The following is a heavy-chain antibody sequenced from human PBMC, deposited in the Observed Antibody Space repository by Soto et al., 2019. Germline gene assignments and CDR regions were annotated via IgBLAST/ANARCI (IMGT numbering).Heavy chain of an antibody. D-gene: IGHD6-19*01. Sequence: EVQLLESGGGLVQPGGSLRLSCAASGFTFSSYAMSWVRQAPGKGLEWVSGIGGSGAGTNYADSVKGRFTTSRDNSKNTQYLQMSSLRAEDTAVYYCARGGGIAVAGTHLDFWGQGTLVTVSS. V-gene: IGHV3-23*01. CDR2: IGGSGAGT. CDR3: ARGGGIAVAGTHLDF. CDR1: GFTFSSYA. J-gene: IGHJ4*02.